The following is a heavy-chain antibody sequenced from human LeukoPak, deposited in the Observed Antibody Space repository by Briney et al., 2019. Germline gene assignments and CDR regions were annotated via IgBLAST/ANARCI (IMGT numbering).Heavy chain of an antibody. CDR1: GVSITDYY. D-gene: IGHD3-3*01. CDR2: IYYSGIV. V-gene: IGHV4-59*08. J-gene: IGHJ3*02. CDR3: ARSWGITALGAFDI. Sequence: SETLSLTCTVSGVSITDYYWSWIRQPPGKGLEWIGYIYYSGIVNHNPSLRSRLTISADTPKNQFSLKVRSVTAADTAVYHCARSWGITALGAFDIWGQGTVVTVSS.